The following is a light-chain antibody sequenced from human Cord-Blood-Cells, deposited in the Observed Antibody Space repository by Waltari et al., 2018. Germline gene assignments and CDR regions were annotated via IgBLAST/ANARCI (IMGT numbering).Light chain of an antibody. CDR1: PLPKQY. Sequence: SYELPQPPSVSVSPGQTARITCSGAPLPKQYAYWYPQKPGQAPVLVIYKDSERPSGIPERFSGSSSGTTVTLTISGVQAEDEADYYCQSADSSGTYVVFGGGTKLTVL. J-gene: IGLJ2*01. CDR2: KDS. CDR3: QSADSSGTYVV. V-gene: IGLV3-25*03.